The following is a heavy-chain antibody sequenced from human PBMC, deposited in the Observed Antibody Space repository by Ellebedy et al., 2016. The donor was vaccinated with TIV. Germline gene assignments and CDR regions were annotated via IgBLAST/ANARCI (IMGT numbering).Heavy chain of an antibody. CDR3: ARYEGIAGGIDY. D-gene: IGHD6-13*01. J-gene: IGHJ4*02. V-gene: IGHV5-51*01. CDR2: IYPGDSDT. CDR1: GYSFTSYW. Sequence: ASVKVSCKGSGYSFTSYWIGWVRQMPGKGLEWMGIIYPGDSDTRYIPSFQGQVTISADKSISPAYLQWSSLKASDTAMYYCARYEGIAGGIDYWGQGTLVTVSS.